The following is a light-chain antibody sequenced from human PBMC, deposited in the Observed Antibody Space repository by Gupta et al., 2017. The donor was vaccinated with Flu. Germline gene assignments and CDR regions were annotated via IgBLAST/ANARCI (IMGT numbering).Light chain of an antibody. CDR1: RDVRDY. J-gene: IGKJ1*01. V-gene: IGKV3D-20*01. CDR3: QQYETSPPT. Sequence: EIVLTQSPATVYLSLGEGATLSCGASRDVRDYIAWYQLKPGRAPRLLIYDASRRATGIPGRFSGSGSGRHFTLTLKALEPEDFAVYSCQQYETSPPTFGQGTRVEI. CDR2: DAS.